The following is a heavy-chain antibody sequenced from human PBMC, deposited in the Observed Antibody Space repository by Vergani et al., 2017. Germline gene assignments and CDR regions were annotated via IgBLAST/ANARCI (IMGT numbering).Heavy chain of an antibody. CDR3: ARVSSSWPAHSYYMDV. CDR1: GYTFTGYY. D-gene: IGHD6-13*01. Sequence: QVQLVQSGAEVKKPGASVKVSCKASGYTFTGYYMHWVRQAPGQGLEWMGWINPNSGNTGYAQKFQGRVTMTRNTSISTAYMELSSLRSEDTAVYYCARVSSSWPAHSYYMDVWGKGTTVTVSS. J-gene: IGHJ6*03. V-gene: IGHV1-8*02. CDR2: INPNSGNT.